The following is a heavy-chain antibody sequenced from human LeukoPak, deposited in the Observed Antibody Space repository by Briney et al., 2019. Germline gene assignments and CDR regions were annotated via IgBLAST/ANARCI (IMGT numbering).Heavy chain of an antibody. D-gene: IGHD6-13*01. V-gene: IGHV4-34*01. CDR3: ASFIPAAGSYYFDY. CDR2: INHSGST. CDR1: GGSFSGYY. Sequence: SETLSLTCAVYGGSFSGYYWSWIRQPPGKGLEWIGEINHSGSTNYNPSLKSRVTISVDTSKNQFSLKLSSVTAADTAVYYCASFIPAAGSYYFDYWGQGTLVTVSS. J-gene: IGHJ4*02.